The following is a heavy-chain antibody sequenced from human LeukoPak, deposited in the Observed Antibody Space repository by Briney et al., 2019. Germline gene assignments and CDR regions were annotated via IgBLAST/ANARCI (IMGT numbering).Heavy chain of an antibody. CDR1: GYTFTSYD. Sequence: ASVKVSCKASGYTFTSYDINWVRQAIGQGLEWMGWMNPNSGNTGYAQKFQGRVTMTRNTSISTAYMELSSLRSEDTAVYYCASPVGYCSGGSCPFDPWGQGTLVTVSS. CDR3: ASPVGYCSGGSCPFDP. CDR2: MNPNSGNT. D-gene: IGHD2-15*01. J-gene: IGHJ5*02. V-gene: IGHV1-8*01.